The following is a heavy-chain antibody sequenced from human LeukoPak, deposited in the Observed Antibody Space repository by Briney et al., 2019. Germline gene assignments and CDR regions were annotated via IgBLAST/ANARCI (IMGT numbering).Heavy chain of an antibody. D-gene: IGHD3-22*01. CDR2: ISGSGGST. J-gene: IGHJ6*03. CDR1: GFTFTNYA. CDR3: AKGSGDSTGYYYAYYYYYMHV. Sequence: GGSLRLSCTASGFTFTNYAMNWVRQAPGQGLEWISAISGSGGSTYYADNVKGRFTITRDTSKNTPDLQMNSLRAEDTAVYYCAKGSGDSTGYYYAYYYYYMHVWGKGTTVTVSS. V-gene: IGHV3-23*01.